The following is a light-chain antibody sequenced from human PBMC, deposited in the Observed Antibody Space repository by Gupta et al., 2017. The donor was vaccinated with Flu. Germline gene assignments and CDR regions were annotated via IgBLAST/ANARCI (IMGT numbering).Light chain of an antibody. CDR2: ANS. CDR3: QSYDSSLSRAV. CDR1: SSNIGAGYD. J-gene: IGLJ3*02. Sequence: QSVLTQPPSVSGAPGQRVTISCTGNSSNIGAGYDVHWYQQLPGTAPRLLIYANSNRPSGVPDRFSGSKSGTAASLAITGLQAENEADYYCQSYDSSLSRAVFGGGTKLTVL. V-gene: IGLV1-40*01.